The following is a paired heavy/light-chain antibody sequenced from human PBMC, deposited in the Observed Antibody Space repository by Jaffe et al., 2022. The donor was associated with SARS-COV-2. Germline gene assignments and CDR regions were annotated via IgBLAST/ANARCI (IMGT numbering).Light chain of an antibody. CDR3: QSYDSSLSVYYV. CDR1: SSNIGAGYD. Sequence: QSVLTQPPSVSGAPGQRVTISCTGSSSNIGAGYDVHWYQQLPGTAPKLLIYGNRNRPSGVPDRFSGSKSGTSASLAITGLQAEDEADYYCQSYDSSLSVYYVFGTGTKVTVL. J-gene: IGLJ1*01. CDR2: GNR. V-gene: IGLV1-40*01.
Heavy chain of an antibody. D-gene: IGHD3-22*01. CDR3: ANQNYYDSSGYFNY. CDR2: ISGSGGGI. CDR1: GFTFSSYA. Sequence: EVQLLESGGGLVQPGGSLRLSCAASGFTFSSYAMSWVRQAPGKGLEWVSGISGSGGGIDYADSVKGRFTVSRDNSKNTLYLQMNSLRAEDTAVYYCANQNYYDSSGYFNYWGQGTLVTVSS. V-gene: IGHV3-23*01. J-gene: IGHJ4*02.